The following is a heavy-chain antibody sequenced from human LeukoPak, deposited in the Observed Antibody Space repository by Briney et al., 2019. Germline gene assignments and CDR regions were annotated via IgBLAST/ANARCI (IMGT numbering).Heavy chain of an antibody. CDR2: INSDGSST. CDR3: ARAWSTVTTTYAFDI. D-gene: IGHD4-17*01. V-gene: IGHV3-74*01. Sequence: GGSLGLSCAASGFTFSDYWMHWVRQAPGKGLVWVSRINSDGSSTSYADSVKGRFTISRDNAKNTLYLQMNSLRAEDTAVFYCARAWSTVTTTYAFDIWGQGTMVTVSS. J-gene: IGHJ3*02. CDR1: GFTFSDYW.